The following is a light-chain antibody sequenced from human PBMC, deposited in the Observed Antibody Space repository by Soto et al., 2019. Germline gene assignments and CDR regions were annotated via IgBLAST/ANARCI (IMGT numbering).Light chain of an antibody. CDR1: QDISTY. CDR3: QQSYTTPRIT. CDR2: AAS. V-gene: IGKV1-39*01. J-gene: IGKJ5*01. Sequence: DIQMTQSPSSLAASIGDSVMITCRASQDISTYFNWYQHKPGKAPKHLIYAASSLQTGVPSRFTGSGSGTEFTLTIDSLQPEDFATYYCQQSYTTPRITFGQGTRLEI.